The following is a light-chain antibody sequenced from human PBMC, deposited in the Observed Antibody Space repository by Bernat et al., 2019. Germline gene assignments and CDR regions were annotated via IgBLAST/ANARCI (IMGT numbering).Light chain of an antibody. CDR3: QQYGSSPLFT. V-gene: IGKV3-20*01. CDR2: GAS. CDR1: QSVSSSY. J-gene: IGKJ3*01. Sequence: EIVLTQSPGTLSLSPGERATLSCRASQSVSSSYLAWYQQKPGQAPRLLIYGASSRATGIPDRFSGSGSGTDFTLTISRLEPEEFAVYYFQQYGSSPLFTFGPGTKVDIK.